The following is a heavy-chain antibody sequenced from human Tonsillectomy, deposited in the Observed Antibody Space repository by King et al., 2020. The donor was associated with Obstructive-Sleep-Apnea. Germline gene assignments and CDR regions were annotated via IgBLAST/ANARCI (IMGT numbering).Heavy chain of an antibody. CDR2: IYYSGST. J-gene: IGHJ5*02. Sequence: QLQESGPGLVKPSETLSLTCTVSGGSLSSYYWSWIRQPPGKGLEWIGYIYYSGSTNYNPSLTSRVTISVDTSKNQFSLKLSSVTAADTAVYYCARQSSKTVTTGPWGQGTLVTVSS. CDR1: GGSLSSYY. CDR3: ARQSSKTVTTGP. V-gene: IGHV4-59*08. D-gene: IGHD4-17*01.